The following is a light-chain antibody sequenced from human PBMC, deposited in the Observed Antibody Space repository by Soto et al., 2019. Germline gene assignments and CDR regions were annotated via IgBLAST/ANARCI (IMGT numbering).Light chain of an antibody. V-gene: IGLV2-8*01. CDR1: SSDVGGYNY. CDR2: EVS. CDR3: SSYAGSNSPYV. J-gene: IGLJ1*01. Sequence: LTQPPSASGSPGQSVTISCTGTSSDVGGYNYVSWYQQHPGKAPKLMIFEVSKRPSGVPDRFSGSKSGNTASLTVSGLQAEDEADYYCSSYAGSNSPYVFGTGTKVTVL.